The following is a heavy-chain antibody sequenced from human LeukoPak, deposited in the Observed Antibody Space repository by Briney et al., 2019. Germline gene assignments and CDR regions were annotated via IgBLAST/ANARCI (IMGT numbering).Heavy chain of an antibody. D-gene: IGHD2-2*01. CDR3: ARDGWDIVVVPAAGGWFDP. CDR2: ISAYNGNT. V-gene: IGHV1-18*01. J-gene: IGHJ5*02. CDR1: GYTFTSYG. Sequence: ASVKVSCKASGYTFTSYGISWVRQAPGQGLEWMGWISAYNGNTNYAQKLQGRVTMTTDTSTSTAYMELRSLRSDDTAVYYCARDGWDIVVVPAAGGWFDPWGRGTLVTVSS.